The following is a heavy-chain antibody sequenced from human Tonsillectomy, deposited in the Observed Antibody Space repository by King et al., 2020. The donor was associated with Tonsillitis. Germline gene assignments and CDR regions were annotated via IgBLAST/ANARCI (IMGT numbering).Heavy chain of an antibody. CDR3: ARVYYYDSAGYSYEPFDM. Sequence: QLVQSGAEVKKPGASVKVSCKASGYSFTGYYMHWVRQAPGQGLEWMGWINPNNGGTNYAQKFQGRVTMTRDRSISTAYMELSSLRSDDTAVYYCARVYYYDSAGYSYEPFDMWGQGTMVTVSS. CDR1: GYSFTGYY. V-gene: IGHV1-2*02. D-gene: IGHD3-22*01. CDR2: INPNNGGT. J-gene: IGHJ3*02.